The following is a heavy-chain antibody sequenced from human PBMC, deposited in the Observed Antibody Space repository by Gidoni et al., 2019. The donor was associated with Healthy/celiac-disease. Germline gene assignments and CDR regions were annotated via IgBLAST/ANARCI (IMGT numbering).Heavy chain of an antibody. Sequence: EVQLVESGEGLVQPGGSLRLSCAASGFTFSSYAMHWVRRAPGKGLKYVSAISSNGGSTYYAESVKDGFASSRDNSKNTLYLQMGSMRAENMAGYYCGEGGGNFLTIHAFNIWAKGQWSPSLQ. CDR2: ISSNGGST. CDR1: GFTFSSYA. J-gene: IGHJ3*02. D-gene: IGHD2-21*02. CDR3: GEGGGNFLTIHAFNI. V-gene: IGHV3-64*02.